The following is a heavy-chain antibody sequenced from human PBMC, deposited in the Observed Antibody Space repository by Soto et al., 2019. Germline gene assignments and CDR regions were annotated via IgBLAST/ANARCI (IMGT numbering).Heavy chain of an antibody. CDR2: ISSSSSTI. CDR3: ARDLWYSSSPGDIDY. J-gene: IGHJ4*02. V-gene: IGHV3-48*02. D-gene: IGHD6-6*01. Sequence: VQLVESGGGLVQPGGSLRLSCAASGFTFSSYSMNWVRQAPGKGLEWVSYISSSSSTIYYADSVKGRFTISRDNAKNSLYLQMNSLRDEDTAVYYCARDLWYSSSPGDIDYWGQGTLVTVSS. CDR1: GFTFSSYS.